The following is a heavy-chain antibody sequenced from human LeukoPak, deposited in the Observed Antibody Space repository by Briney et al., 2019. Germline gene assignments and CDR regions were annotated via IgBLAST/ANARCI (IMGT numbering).Heavy chain of an antibody. J-gene: IGHJ1*01. CDR2: IIPHVGSP. CDR3: ARGGLVYDFLTGYSAPGLEYFHH. V-gene: IGHV1-69*13. D-gene: IGHD3/OR15-3a*01. Sequence: SVKVSCKTFGDTFSYHSISWVRQAPGQGLQWLGGIIPHVGSPRYTERLQDRITITADESTTTAYLELSSLRSDATAVYYCARGGLVYDFLTGYSAPGLEYFHHWGQGSLVIVSS. CDR1: GDTFSYHS.